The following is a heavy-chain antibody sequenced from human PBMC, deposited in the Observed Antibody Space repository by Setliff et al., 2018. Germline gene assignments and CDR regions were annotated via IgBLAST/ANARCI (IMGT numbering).Heavy chain of an antibody. V-gene: IGHV1-46*03. D-gene: IGHD4-4*01. CDR2: INPSGGST. J-gene: IGHJ4*02. CDR1: GYTFTNYY. CDR3: AKSGDYSNRGHFDC. Sequence: ASVKVSCKASGYTFTNYYIHWVRQAPGQGLEWVGIINPSGGSTSYAQKFQGRVTMTRDTSTSTVYMEPSSLRSEDTAMYFCAKSGDYSNRGHFDCWGQGTLVTVSS.